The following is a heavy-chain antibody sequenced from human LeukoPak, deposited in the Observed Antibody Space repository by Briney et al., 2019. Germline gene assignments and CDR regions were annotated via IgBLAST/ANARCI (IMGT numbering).Heavy chain of an antibody. CDR3: ARHMEGWDAFDI. D-gene: IGHD3-3*01. Sequence: AESLKISCKVSGYSITTYWIGWVRQLPGKGLEWMGIIYPGDSDTTYSPSFQGHVTISADKSISTAYLQWSSLKASDTAMYYCARHMEGWDAFDIWGQGTMVTVSS. J-gene: IGHJ3*02. V-gene: IGHV5-51*01. CDR2: IYPGDSDT. CDR1: GYSITTYW.